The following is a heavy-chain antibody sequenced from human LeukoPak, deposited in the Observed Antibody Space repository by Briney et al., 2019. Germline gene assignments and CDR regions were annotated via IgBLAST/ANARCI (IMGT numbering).Heavy chain of an antibody. V-gene: IGHV3-21*01. D-gene: IGHD2-15*01. CDR2: ISSSSSYI. CDR1: GFTFSSYA. J-gene: IGHJ5*02. Sequence: KSGGSLRLSCAASGFTFSSYAMHWVRQAPGKGLEWVSTISSSSSYIYYADSVKGRFTISRDNAKNSLYLQMNSLRAEDTAVYYCARDEFSYSGISNELNWFDPWGQGTLVTVSS. CDR3: ARDEFSYSGISNELNWFDP.